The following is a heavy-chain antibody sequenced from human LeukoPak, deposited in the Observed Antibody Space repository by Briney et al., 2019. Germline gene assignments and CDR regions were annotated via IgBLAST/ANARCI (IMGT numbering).Heavy chain of an antibody. Sequence: GGSLRLSCAASGFTFSSYNMNWVRQAPGKGLEWVSSISSSSSYVYYADSVKGRFTISRDNAKNSLYLQMNSLRAEDTAVYYCARDKIAAAGTDYYYGMDVWGQGTTVTVSS. D-gene: IGHD6-13*01. CDR2: ISSSSSYV. J-gene: IGHJ6*02. CDR1: GFTFSSYN. CDR3: ARDKIAAAGTDYYYGMDV. V-gene: IGHV3-21*01.